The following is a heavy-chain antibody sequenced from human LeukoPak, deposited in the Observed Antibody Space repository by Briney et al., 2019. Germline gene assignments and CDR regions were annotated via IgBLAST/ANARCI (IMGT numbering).Heavy chain of an antibody. V-gene: IGHV3-23*01. CDR2: ISASGDAT. D-gene: IGHD3-3*02. Sequence: PGGSLRLSCAASGFTFSSFAMNWVRQAPGKAPEWVSTISASGDATYYADSVKGRFTISRDNSKNTLYLQMNSLRAEDTAAYYCARDSNYDYWGQGTLVTVSS. CDR1: GFTFSSFA. CDR3: ARDSNYDY. J-gene: IGHJ4*02.